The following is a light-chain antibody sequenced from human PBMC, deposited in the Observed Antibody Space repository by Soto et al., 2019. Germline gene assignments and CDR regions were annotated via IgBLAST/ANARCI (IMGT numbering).Light chain of an antibody. V-gene: IGKV1-5*03. CDR1: QSVDTW. CDR2: RAS. CDR3: QRYNDYSRV. J-gene: IGKJ1*01. Sequence: DIQMTQSPSTLSASIGDTVTITCRTSQSVDTWLAWYQHKAGKAPKLLIYRASSLATGVPSRFSGRGSGTAFTLTITSLQPDDFATYYCQRYNDYSRVFGQGTQVEIK.